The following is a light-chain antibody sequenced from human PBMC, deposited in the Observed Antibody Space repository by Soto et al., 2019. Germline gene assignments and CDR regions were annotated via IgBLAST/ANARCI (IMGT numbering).Light chain of an antibody. CDR2: GAS. Sequence: EIVLTQSPGTLALSPWERATLSCRASQSVNSRLAWYQHKPGQAPRLLISGASNRASGIPARFSAWGSGTDFTLTISRLEPEDFAVYYCQQYGSSPPYTFGQGTKVDIK. CDR1: QSVNSR. CDR3: QQYGSSPPYT. V-gene: IGKV3-20*01. J-gene: IGKJ2*01.